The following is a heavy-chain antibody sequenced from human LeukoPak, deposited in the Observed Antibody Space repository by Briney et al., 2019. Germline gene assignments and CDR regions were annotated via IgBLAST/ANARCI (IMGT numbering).Heavy chain of an antibody. D-gene: IGHD3-10*01. Sequence: PGGSLRLSCAASGFTFSSYGMHWVRQAPGKGLEWVAVIWYDGSNKYYADSVKGRFTISRDNSKNTLYLQMNSLRAEDTAVYYCARDRPEYGSGSAGGFDPWGQGTLVTVSS. CDR3: ARDRPEYGSGSAGGFDP. CDR2: IWYDGSNK. V-gene: IGHV3-33*01. J-gene: IGHJ5*02. CDR1: GFTFSSYG.